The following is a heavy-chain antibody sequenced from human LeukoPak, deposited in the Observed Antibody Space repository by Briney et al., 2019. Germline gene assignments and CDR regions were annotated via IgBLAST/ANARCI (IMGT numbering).Heavy chain of an antibody. CDR2: VYYTGST. V-gene: IGHV4-39*01. CDR3: ARAGAGITIFGGHNWFDP. D-gene: IGHD3-3*01. Sequence: SETLSLTCTVSGGSISSNDYYWGWIRQSPGKGLEWLGSVYYTGSTFHNPSLKSRLTTSVDVSKNQVSLRLTSVTAADTAVYYCARAGAGITIFGGHNWFDPWGQGTLVTVSS. CDR1: GGSISSNDYY. J-gene: IGHJ5*02.